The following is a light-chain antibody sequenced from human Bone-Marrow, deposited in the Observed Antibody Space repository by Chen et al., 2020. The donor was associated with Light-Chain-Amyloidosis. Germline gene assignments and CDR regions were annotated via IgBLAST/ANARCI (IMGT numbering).Light chain of an antibody. J-gene: IGKJ2*03. CDR1: QSLLHRNGYNY. Sequence: IVVTQSPLSLPVTPGEPAYISCRSNQSLLHRNGYNYLDWYLQKPGKSPQLLIYLGSNRASGVPDRFSGSGSGTDFTLKIGRVEADDVGVYYCMQDLRTVYSFGQGTKLQIK. CDR3: MQDLRTVYS. V-gene: IGKV2-28*01. CDR2: LGS.